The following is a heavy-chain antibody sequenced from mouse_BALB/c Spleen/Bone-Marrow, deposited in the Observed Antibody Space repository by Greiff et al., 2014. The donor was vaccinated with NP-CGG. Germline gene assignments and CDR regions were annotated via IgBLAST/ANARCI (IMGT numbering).Heavy chain of an antibody. CDR1: GFNIKDTY. D-gene: IGHD1-1*01. V-gene: IGHV14-3*02. Sequence: VQLKESGAELVKPGASVKMSCTASGFNIKDTYMHWVKQRPEQGLEWIGRIDPANGNSKYDPKFQGKATITADTSSNTAYLQLSSLTSEDSAVYYCAFITRVVEYYFDYWGQGTTLTVSS. J-gene: IGHJ2*01. CDR3: AFITRVVEYYFDY. CDR2: IDPANGNS.